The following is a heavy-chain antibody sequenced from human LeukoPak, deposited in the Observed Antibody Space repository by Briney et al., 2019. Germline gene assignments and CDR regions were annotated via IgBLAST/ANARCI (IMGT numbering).Heavy chain of an antibody. CDR3: ARDRGYSSSWRLYFDY. V-gene: IGHV3-23*01. J-gene: IGHJ4*02. D-gene: IGHD6-13*01. Sequence: PGGSRRLSCAASGFTFSSYAISWVRQAPGKGLEWVSAISGSGSSTYYRDSVKGRFTISRDNSKNTLYLQMNSLRAEDTAVYYCARDRGYSSSWRLYFDYWGQGTLVTVSS. CDR1: GFTFSSYA. CDR2: ISGSGSST.